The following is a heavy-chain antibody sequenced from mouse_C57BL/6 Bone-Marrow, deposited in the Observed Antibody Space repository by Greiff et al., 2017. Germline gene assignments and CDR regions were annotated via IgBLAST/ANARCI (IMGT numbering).Heavy chain of an antibody. Sequence: QVQLQQPGAELVRPGSSVKLSCKASGYTFTSYWMHWVKQRPIQGLEWIGNIDPSDSETHYNQKFKDKATLTVDKSSSTAYMQLSSLTSEDSAVYYCARRRRKNRGYFDVWGTGTTVTVSS. V-gene: IGHV1-52*01. CDR1: GYTFTSYW. D-gene: IGHD2-14*01. CDR3: ARRRRKNRGYFDV. CDR2: IDPSDSET. J-gene: IGHJ1*03.